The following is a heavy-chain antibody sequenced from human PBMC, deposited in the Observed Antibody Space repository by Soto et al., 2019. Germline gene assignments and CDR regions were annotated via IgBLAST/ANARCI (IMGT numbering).Heavy chain of an antibody. Sequence: EVQRLESGGGLVQPGGSLGLSCAASGCTFNNYAMGWIRQAPGKGLEWVSAITDSGDDTYYIDSVKGRFTISRDNSKSTLYLQMNSLRAEDTAIYYCAKLGSSSWSPHYYFDYWGQGTLVTVSS. V-gene: IGHV3-23*01. D-gene: IGHD2-2*01. CDR1: GCTFNNYA. J-gene: IGHJ4*02. CDR3: AKLGSSSWSPHYYFDY. CDR2: ITDSGDDT.